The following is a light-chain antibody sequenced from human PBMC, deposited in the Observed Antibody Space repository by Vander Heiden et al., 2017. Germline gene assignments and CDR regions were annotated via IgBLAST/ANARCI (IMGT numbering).Light chain of an antibody. V-gene: IGKV2-28*01. Sequence: EIVMTQSPLSLPVSPGEPASISCRSSQSLLHINGYNYLDWYLQKPGQSPQLLISLSSFRASGVPDRFSGSGSGKEFTLKISKVEAEDVGIYYCRQSLQTPFTFGHGTKVEIK. CDR2: LSS. CDR3: RQSLQTPFT. J-gene: IGKJ3*01. CDR1: QSLLHINGYNY.